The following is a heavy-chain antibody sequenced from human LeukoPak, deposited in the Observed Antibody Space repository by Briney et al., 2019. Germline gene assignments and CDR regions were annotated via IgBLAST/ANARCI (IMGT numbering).Heavy chain of an antibody. CDR2: IIPIFGTA. Sequence: ASVKVSCKTSGYTFTSYYIHWVRQAPGQGLEWMGGIIPIFGTANYAQKFQGRVTITADKSTSTAYMELSSLRSEDTAVYYCARGRDYGVDNYYMDVWGKGTTVTVSS. CDR3: ARGRDYGVDNYYMDV. D-gene: IGHD4-17*01. CDR1: GYTFTSYY. J-gene: IGHJ6*03. V-gene: IGHV1-69*06.